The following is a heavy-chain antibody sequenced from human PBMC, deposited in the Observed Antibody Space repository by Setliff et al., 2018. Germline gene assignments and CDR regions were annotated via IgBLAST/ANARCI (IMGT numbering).Heavy chain of an antibody. CDR2: TIPIFGTT. CDR3: AREGVDSRSSTDYRYYMDV. D-gene: IGHD3-22*01. V-gene: IGHV1-69*05. Sequence: SVKVSCKASGGTFSSYGISWVRQAPGQGLEWMGGTIPIFGTTSYAQKFQGRVTIITDASTSTAYMALSSLTSADTAVYYCAREGVDSRSSTDYRYYMDVWGKGTTVTVSS. CDR1: GGTFSSYG. J-gene: IGHJ6*03.